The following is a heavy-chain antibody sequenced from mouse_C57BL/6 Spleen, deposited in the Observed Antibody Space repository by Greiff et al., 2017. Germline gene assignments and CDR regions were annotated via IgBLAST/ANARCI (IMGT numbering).Heavy chain of an antibody. CDR2: ISGGGGNT. D-gene: IGHD2-3*01. CDR1: GFTFSSYT. CDR3: ARHYDGLDY. Sequence: EVKLVESGGGLVKPGGSLKLSCAASGFTFSSYTMSWVRQTPEKRLEWVATISGGGGNTYYPDSVKGRCTISRDNAKNTLYLQMSSLRSEDTALYYCARHYDGLDYWGQGTSVTVSS. J-gene: IGHJ4*01. V-gene: IGHV5-9*01.